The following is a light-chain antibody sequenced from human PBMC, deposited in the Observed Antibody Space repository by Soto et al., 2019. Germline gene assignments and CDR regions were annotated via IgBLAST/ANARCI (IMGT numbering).Light chain of an antibody. CDR1: QTISSW. Sequence: DIQMTQSLSTLSASVGDSVTITCRASQTISSWLAWYQQKPGKAPNILIYDASSLKSGVPSRFSGSGSGTDFTLTISSLQPEDVATYYCQKYNSAPLTFGGGTKVDIK. CDR2: DAS. CDR3: QKYNSAPLT. J-gene: IGKJ4*01. V-gene: IGKV1-5*01.